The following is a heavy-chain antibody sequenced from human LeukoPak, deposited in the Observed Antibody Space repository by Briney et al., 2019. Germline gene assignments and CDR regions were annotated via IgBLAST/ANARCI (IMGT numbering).Heavy chain of an antibody. V-gene: IGHV4-34*01. D-gene: IGHD5-18*01. CDR1: GGSFSGYY. Sequence: SETLSLTCAVYGGSFSGYYWSWIRQPPGKGLEWIGNIYYSGNTYYNPSLKSRVTISVDTSKNQFSLKLSSVTAADTAVYHCARRYRYNYGKIDYWGQGILVTVSS. CDR3: ARRYRYNYGKIDY. J-gene: IGHJ4*02. CDR2: IYYSGNT.